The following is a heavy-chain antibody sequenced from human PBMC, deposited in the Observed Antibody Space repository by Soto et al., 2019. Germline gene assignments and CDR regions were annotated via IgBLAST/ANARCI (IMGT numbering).Heavy chain of an antibody. CDR3: ARRYGRYFDY. CDR2: IYYSGST. CDR1: GGPISSSNW. Sequence: SETLSLTCAVSGGPISSSNWWSWVRQPPGKGLEWIGYIYYSGSTNYNPSLKSRVTISVDTSQNQFSLKLSSMTAADTAVYYCARRYGRYFDYWGQGTLVTSPQ. D-gene: IGHD4-17*01. V-gene: IGHV4-4*02. J-gene: IGHJ4*02.